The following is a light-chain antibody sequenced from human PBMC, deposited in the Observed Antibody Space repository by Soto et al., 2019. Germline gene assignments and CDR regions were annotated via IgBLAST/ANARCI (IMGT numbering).Light chain of an antibody. CDR1: QSVLFTSNNKNY. V-gene: IGKV4-1*01. J-gene: IGKJ4*01. CDR3: QQYYSSPFT. Sequence: DIVMTQSPDSLAVSLGERATINCESSQSVLFTSNNKNYLAWYQQKPGQPPKLLIYWASTRYSGVPDRFSGSGSGTDFTLTISSLQAEDVAVYHCQQYYSSPFTFGGGTKVDI. CDR2: WAS.